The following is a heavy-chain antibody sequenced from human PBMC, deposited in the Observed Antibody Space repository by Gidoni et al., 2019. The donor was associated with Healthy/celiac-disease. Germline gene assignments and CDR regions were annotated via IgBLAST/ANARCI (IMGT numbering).Heavy chain of an antibody. V-gene: IGHV1-8*01. Sequence: QVQLVQSGAEVKKPGASVKVSCKASGYTFTSYDINWVRQATGQGLEWMGWMNPNSGNTGYAQKFQGRVTMTRNTSISTAYMELSSLRSEDMAVYYCARGFPYYYDSSGFSEALYYYGMDVWGQGTTVTVSS. J-gene: IGHJ6*02. CDR2: MNPNSGNT. CDR3: ARGFPYYYDSSGFSEALYYYGMDV. D-gene: IGHD3-22*01. CDR1: GYTFTSYD.